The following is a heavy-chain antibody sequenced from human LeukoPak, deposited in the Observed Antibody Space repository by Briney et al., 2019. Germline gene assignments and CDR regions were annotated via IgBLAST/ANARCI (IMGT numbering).Heavy chain of an antibody. CDR2: TSGSGGRT. CDR1: VFTYSNYP. CDR3: AKGGVRSDPRYYYYGMDV. D-gene: IGHD3-10*01. Sequence: PGVSLRLSCAASVFTYSNYPMMWLRQAPGKGLECVLVTSGSGGRTYYAESVKGWFTMSRDTSKTTLHLQMSRLRAEDTAVYYCAKGGVRSDPRYYYYGMDVWGQGTTVTVSS. J-gene: IGHJ6*02. V-gene: IGHV3-23*01.